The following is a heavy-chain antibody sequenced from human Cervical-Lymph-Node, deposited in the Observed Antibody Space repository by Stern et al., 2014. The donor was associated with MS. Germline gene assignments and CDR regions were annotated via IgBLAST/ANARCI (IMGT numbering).Heavy chain of an antibody. Sequence: QLQLQESGPGLVKPSQTLSLTCTVSGGSISSGISYWSWIRQPTGKGLEWIGRIYTSGRTTYNTSLKSRVTIPLATSKTHSSLKLSSVTAADTAVYYCARETVAADNNWFDPWGQGTLVTVSS. V-gene: IGHV4-61*02. D-gene: IGHD6-19*01. CDR1: GGSISSGISY. CDR2: IYTSGRT. J-gene: IGHJ5*02. CDR3: ARETVAADNNWFDP.